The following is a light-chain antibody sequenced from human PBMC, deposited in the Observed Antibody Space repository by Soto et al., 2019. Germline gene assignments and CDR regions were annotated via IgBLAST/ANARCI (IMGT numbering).Light chain of an antibody. Sequence: IVMTQSPATLSLSPGERATLSCRANQSISSSLAWYQQKPGQAPRLLMYGISRRATGIPDRFSGSGSGTDFTLTITRLEPEDFAVYYCQQYVTSSPRTFGQGTKVDIK. CDR1: QSISSS. V-gene: IGKV3-20*01. CDR2: GIS. J-gene: IGKJ1*01. CDR3: QQYVTSSPRT.